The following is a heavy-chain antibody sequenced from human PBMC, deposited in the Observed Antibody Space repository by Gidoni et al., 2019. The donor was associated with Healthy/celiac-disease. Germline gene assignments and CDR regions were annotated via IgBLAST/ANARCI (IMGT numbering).Heavy chain of an antibody. J-gene: IGHJ2*01. V-gene: IGHV4-59*01. CDR2: IYSSGST. D-gene: IGHD4-17*01. Sequence: QVQLQESGPGLVKPSETLSLTCTVSGGPISSYYWSWIRQPPGKGLEWIGYIYSSGSTNYNPSLKSRVTISVDTSKNQFSLKLSSVTAADTAVYYCARSPLLFPGYGGNPNWYFDLWGRGTLVTVSS. CDR3: ARSPLLFPGYGGNPNWYFDL. CDR1: GGPISSYY.